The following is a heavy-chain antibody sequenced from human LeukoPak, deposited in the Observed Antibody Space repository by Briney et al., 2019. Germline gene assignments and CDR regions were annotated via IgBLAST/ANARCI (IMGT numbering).Heavy chain of an antibody. D-gene: IGHD3-10*01. Sequence: GGSLRLSCAASGFTFNSYPMNWVRQAPGKGLEWVSYISSRSSTIYYADSVKGRSSISRDNAKNSLYLQMNSLRDEDTAVYYCARVYGSGSYSIDYWGQGTLVTVSS. J-gene: IGHJ4*02. CDR2: ISSRSSTI. CDR3: ARVYGSGSYSIDY. CDR1: GFTFNSYP. V-gene: IGHV3-48*02.